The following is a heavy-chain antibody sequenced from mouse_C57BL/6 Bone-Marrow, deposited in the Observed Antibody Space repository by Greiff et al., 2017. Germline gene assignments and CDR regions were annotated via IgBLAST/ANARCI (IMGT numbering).Heavy chain of an antibody. V-gene: IGHV1-69*01. J-gene: IGHJ4*01. D-gene: IGHD2-4*01. CDR1: GYTFTSYW. Sequence: VQLQQPGAELVMPGASVKLSCKASGYTFTSYWMHWVKQRPGQGLEWIGEIDPSDSYTNYNQKFKGKSTLPVYNSSSTAYMPRSSLTSEDSAVYYGAREGYYDYDLYYARDYWGQGTSGTVSS. CDR2: IDPSDSYT. CDR3: AREGYYDYDLYYARDY.